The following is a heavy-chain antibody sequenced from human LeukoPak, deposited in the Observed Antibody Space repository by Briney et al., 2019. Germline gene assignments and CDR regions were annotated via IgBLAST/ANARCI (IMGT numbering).Heavy chain of an antibody. J-gene: IGHJ6*02. Sequence: SETLSITCTVSGGSISSYYWSWIRQPPGKGLEWIGYIYYSGSTNYNPSLKSRVTISVDTSKNQFSLKLSSVTAADTAVYYCARAEPTMVRGVIVYYYGMDVWGQGTTVTVSS. CDR3: ARAEPTMVRGVIVYYYGMDV. CDR2: IYYSGST. D-gene: IGHD3-10*01. CDR1: GGSISSYY. V-gene: IGHV4-59*01.